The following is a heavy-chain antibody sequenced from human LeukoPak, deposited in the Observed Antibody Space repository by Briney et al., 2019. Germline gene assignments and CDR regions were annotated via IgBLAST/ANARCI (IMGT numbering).Heavy chain of an antibody. CDR2: TYYRSKWYN. CDR1: GDSVSSNSAA. Sequence: SQTLSLTCAISGDSVSSNSAAWNWIRQSPSRGLEWLGRTYYRSKWYNDYAVSVKSRITINPDTSKNQFSLQLNSVTPEDTAVYYCARDRISRTSLGRTPRGAFDIWGQGTMVTVSS. D-gene: IGHD2-21*01. CDR3: ARDRISRTSLGRTPRGAFDI. J-gene: IGHJ3*02. V-gene: IGHV6-1*01.